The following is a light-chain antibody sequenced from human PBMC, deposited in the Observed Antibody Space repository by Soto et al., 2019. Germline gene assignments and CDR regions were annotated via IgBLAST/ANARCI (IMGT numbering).Light chain of an antibody. CDR3: QHYNNWPIT. Sequence: EIVMTQSQASLSVSPGESVTLSCRASQSVASNLAWYQQKPGQAPRLLIYGTSTRATGVPARFSGSGSGTDFTLTISSLQAADFAVYHCQHYNNWPITFGQGTRLEI. V-gene: IGKV3-15*01. CDR1: QSVASN. J-gene: IGKJ5*01. CDR2: GTS.